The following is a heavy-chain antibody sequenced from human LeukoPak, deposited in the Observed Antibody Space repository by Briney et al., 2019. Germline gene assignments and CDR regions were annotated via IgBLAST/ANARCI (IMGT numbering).Heavy chain of an antibody. D-gene: IGHD5-18*01. CDR3: ARDGARYSYGFDY. V-gene: IGHV4-31*03. CDR1: GGSISSGGYY. J-gene: IGHJ4*02. Sequence: PSETLSLTCTVSGGSISSGGYYWSWIRQHPGKGLEWIGYIYYSGSTYYNPSLKSRVTISVDTSKNQFSLELSSVTAADTAVYYCARDGARYSYGFDYWGQGTLVTVSS. CDR2: IYYSGST.